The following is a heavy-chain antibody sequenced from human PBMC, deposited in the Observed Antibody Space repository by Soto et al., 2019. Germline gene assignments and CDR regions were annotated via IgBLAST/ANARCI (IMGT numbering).Heavy chain of an antibody. CDR3: ARDQLAREYYYYGMDV. D-gene: IGHD6-13*01. J-gene: IGHJ6*02. CDR2: IWYDGSNK. CDR1: GFTFSSYG. V-gene: IGHV3-33*01. Sequence: GGSLRLSCAASGFTFSSYGMHWVRQAPGKGLEWVAVIWYDGSNKYYADSVKGRFTISRDNSKNTLYLQMNSLRAEDTAVYYCARDQLAREYYYYGMDVWGQGTTVTVSS.